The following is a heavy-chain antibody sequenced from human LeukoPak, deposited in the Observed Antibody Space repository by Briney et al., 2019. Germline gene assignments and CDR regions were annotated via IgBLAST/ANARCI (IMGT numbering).Heavy chain of an antibody. CDR3: VREGNELLSKDFDY. D-gene: IGHD2-21*02. CDR1: GFTFTGYY. V-gene: IGHV1-2*02. Sequence: ASVKVSCKASGFTFTGYYIHWVRQAPGQGLEWMGYINPHSGGTNSPQKFQGRVTLTTDTSISAAYMELSSLISDDTAMYYCVREGNELLSKDFDYWGQGALVTVSS. J-gene: IGHJ4*02. CDR2: INPHSGGT.